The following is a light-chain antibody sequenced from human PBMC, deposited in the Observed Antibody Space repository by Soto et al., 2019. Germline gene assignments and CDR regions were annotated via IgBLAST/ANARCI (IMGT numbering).Light chain of an antibody. CDR1: QSVSDN. CDR2: DAS. J-gene: IGKJ4*01. CDR3: QQRSNWLT. V-gene: IGKV3-11*01. Sequence: ETVMTHSPDTLSLSPWERATLSCRASQSVSDNLAWYQQRPGQGPRLLIYDASNRATGIPARFSGSGSGTDFTLTISSLEPEDFAVYYCQQRSNWLTFGGGTKVDIK.